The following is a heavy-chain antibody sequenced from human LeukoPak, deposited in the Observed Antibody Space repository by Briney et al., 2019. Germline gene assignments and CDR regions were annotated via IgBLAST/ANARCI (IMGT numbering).Heavy chain of an antibody. D-gene: IGHD6-6*01. CDR2: ISSYDGLT. J-gene: IGHJ4*02. CDR1: GYTFTSYG. CDR3: ARDGYSSSSSN. V-gene: IGHV1-18*01. Sequence: APVKVSCKASGYTFTSYGISWVRQAPGQGLEWMAWISSYDGLTNHAQKFQGRVTMTTDTSTTTAYMELRSLRSDDTAVYYCARDGYSSSSSNWGQGTLVTVSS.